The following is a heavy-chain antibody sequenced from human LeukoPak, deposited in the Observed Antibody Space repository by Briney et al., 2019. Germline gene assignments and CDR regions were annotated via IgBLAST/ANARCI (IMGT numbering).Heavy chain of an antibody. Sequence: GGSLTLSCAASGFTFSSYEMNWVRQAPGKGLEWISYISSGGSSIHCTDAVKGRFTISRDDAKNSLLLHMNSLRAEDTAVYYCARDATPQYSSGWVFFDYWGQGTLVTVSS. J-gene: IGHJ4*02. D-gene: IGHD6-19*01. CDR2: ISSGGSSI. CDR3: ARDATPQYSSGWVFFDY. V-gene: IGHV3-48*03. CDR1: GFTFSSYE.